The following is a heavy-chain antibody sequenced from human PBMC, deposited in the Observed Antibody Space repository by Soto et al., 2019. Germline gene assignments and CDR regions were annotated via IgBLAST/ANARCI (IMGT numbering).Heavy chain of an antibody. CDR1: GYTFTSYY. J-gene: IGHJ4*02. Sequence: ASVKVSCKASGYTFTSYYMHWLRQAPGQGLEWMGIINPSGGSTSYAQKFQGRVTMTRDTSTSTAYMELSSLRSEDTAVYYCARDPRIYADPYYFDYWGQGTLVTVSS. D-gene: IGHD4-17*01. CDR2: INPSGGST. CDR3: ARDPRIYADPYYFDY. V-gene: IGHV1-46*01.